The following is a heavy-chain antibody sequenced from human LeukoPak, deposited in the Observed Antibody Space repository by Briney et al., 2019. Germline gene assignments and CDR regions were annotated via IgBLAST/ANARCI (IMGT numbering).Heavy chain of an antibody. J-gene: IGHJ4*02. CDR1: GYTFTSYG. CDR2: ISIYNGNA. D-gene: IGHD6-13*01. Sequence: ASVKVSCKASGYTFTSYGISWVRQAPGQGLEWMGWISIYNGNADYAQNLQGRVTMTTDTSTSTAYMELRSLRSDDTAMYYCAAGFGFRRDGSSWYPSWGQGTLVTVSS. V-gene: IGHV1-18*01. CDR3: AAGFGFRRDGSSWYPS.